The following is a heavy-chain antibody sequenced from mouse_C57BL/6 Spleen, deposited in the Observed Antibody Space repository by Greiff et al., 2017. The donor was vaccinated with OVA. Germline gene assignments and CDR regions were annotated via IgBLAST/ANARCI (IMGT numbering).Heavy chain of an antibody. V-gene: IGHV1-4*01. CDR2: ITPSSGYT. CDR3: AGYAYAMDY. CDR1: GYTFTSYT. D-gene: IGHD2-2*01. J-gene: IGHJ4*01. Sequence: VQLQQSGAELARPGASVKMSCKASGYTFTSYTMPWVKQRPGQGLEWIGSITPSSGYTKYNQKFKDKATLTADKSSITAYMQLSSLTSEDSAVYYCAGYAYAMDYWGQGTSVTVSS.